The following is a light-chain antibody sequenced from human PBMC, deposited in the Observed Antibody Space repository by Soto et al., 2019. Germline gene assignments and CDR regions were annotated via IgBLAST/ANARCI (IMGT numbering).Light chain of an antibody. CDR1: QSISSSS. J-gene: IGKJ4*01. V-gene: IGKV3-20*01. Sequence: PGQRATLSCRASQSISSSSFAWYQQKPGQAPRLLIYDASSRAAGIPDRFSGSGSGTDFTLTISRLEPEDFAVYYCQQYGSSPLTFGGGTKVELK. CDR2: DAS. CDR3: QQYGSSPLT.